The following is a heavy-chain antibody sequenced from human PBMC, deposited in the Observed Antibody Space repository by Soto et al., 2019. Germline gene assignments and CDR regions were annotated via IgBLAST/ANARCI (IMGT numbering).Heavy chain of an antibody. CDR2: MNPNSGNT. CDR3: VIGYCRSTSGRMRDLYFYYVNV. V-gene: IGHV1-8*01. Sequence: ASVKVSCKASGYTFTSYDINWVRQATGQGLEWMGWMNPNSGNTGYAQKFQGRVTITTNTSTSTAYMELSSLRSEATAVYYCVIGYCRSTSGRMRDLYFYYVNVWG. D-gene: IGHD2-2*01. J-gene: IGHJ6*03. CDR1: GYTFTSYD.